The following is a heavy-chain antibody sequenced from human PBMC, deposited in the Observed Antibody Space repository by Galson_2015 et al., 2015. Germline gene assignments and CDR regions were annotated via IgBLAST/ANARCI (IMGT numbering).Heavy chain of an antibody. J-gene: IGHJ4*02. CDR1: GFIFGNFG. Sequence: SLRLSCAASGFIFGNFGMHWVRQAPGKGLEWLAIIWHDGSNKYYAESVRGRFTISRDDSKNMVYLQMNSLRVEDTALYYWARDAHGDRGLGGGFDFWGQGTVATVSS. V-gene: IGHV3-33*01. CDR2: IWHDGSNK. CDR3: ARDAHGDRGLGGGFDF. D-gene: IGHD1-26*01.